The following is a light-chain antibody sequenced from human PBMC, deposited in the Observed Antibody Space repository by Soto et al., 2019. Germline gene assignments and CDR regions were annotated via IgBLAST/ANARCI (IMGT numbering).Light chain of an antibody. Sequence: EIVLTQSPGTLSLSPGERATLSCRASQSVSRYLGWYQQKPGQAPRLLIYAASNRATGIPDRFSGSGSGTDFTLTISRLEPEDFAVYYCQQYGSSPLTFGGGTKVEIK. CDR2: AAS. V-gene: IGKV3-20*01. CDR1: QSVSRY. CDR3: QQYGSSPLT. J-gene: IGKJ4*01.